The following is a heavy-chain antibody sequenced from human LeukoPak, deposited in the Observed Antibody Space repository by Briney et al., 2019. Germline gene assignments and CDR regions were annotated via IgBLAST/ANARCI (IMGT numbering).Heavy chain of an antibody. D-gene: IGHD6-13*01. CDR3: ARREMVAAGTSTLDY. CDR2: ISSSSSTI. V-gene: IGHV3-48*02. CDR1: GFTFSSYS. Sequence: GGSLRLSCAASGFTFSSYSMNWVRQAPGKGLEWASYISSSSSTIYYADSVKGRFTISRDNAKNSMYLQMNSLRDEDTAVYYCARREMVAAGTSTLDYWGQGTLVTVSS. J-gene: IGHJ4*02.